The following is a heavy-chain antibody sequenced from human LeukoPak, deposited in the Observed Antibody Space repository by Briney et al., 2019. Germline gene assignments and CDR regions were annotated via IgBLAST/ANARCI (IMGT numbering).Heavy chain of an antibody. CDR2: ISSSNSYI. Sequence: GGSLRLSCAASGFTFSSYSMNWVRQAPGKGLEWVSSISSSNSYIYYADSVKGRFTISRDNAKNSLYLQMNSLRAEDTAVYYCAREPVVPAAKLDYWGQGTLVTVPS. V-gene: IGHV3-21*01. CDR3: AREPVVPAAKLDY. D-gene: IGHD2-2*01. J-gene: IGHJ4*02. CDR1: GFTFSSYS.